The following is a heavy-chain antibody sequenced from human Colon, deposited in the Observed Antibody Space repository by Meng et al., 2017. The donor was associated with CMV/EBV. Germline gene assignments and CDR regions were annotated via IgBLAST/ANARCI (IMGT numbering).Heavy chain of an antibody. CDR2: ISRSSTYI. D-gene: IGHD2-21*01. Sequence: GESLKISCAASGFTFNEYTMMWVRQSPGKGPEWVSSISRSSTYIYYADSVKGRFTISRDNAKNSLFLQMNSLRVEDTAIYYCARSDVLADPLNWIDPWGQGILVTVSS. CDR3: ARSDVLADPLNWIDP. V-gene: IGHV3-21*01. J-gene: IGHJ5*02. CDR1: GFTFNEYT.